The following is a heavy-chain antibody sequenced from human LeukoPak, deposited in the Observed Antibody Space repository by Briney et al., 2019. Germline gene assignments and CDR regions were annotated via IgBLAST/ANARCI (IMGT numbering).Heavy chain of an antibody. J-gene: IGHJ4*02. Sequence: SETLSLTCAVSGGSFSGYYWSWIRQSPRKGLEWIGEINHSGSTHYNPSLKSRVTISVDTSKNQFSLKLGSVTAADTAVYYCARGPSSGSYHRLWGQGTLVTVSS. CDR3: ARGPSSGSYHRL. CDR1: GGSFSGYY. V-gene: IGHV4-34*01. CDR2: INHSGST. D-gene: IGHD1-26*01.